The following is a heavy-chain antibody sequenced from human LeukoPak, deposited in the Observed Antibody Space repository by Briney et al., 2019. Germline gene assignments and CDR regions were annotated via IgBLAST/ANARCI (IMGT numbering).Heavy chain of an antibody. CDR3: ARGGYTAADALYYYYYYMDV. CDR2: IYYSGST. Sequence: SETLSLTCAVYGGSFSGYYWSWIRQPPGKGLEWIGSIYYSGSTYYNPSLKSRVTISVDTSKNQFSLKLSSVTAADTAVYYCARGGYTAADALYYYYYYMDVWGKGTTVTVSS. V-gene: IGHV4-34*01. CDR1: GGSFSGYY. J-gene: IGHJ6*03. D-gene: IGHD6-13*01.